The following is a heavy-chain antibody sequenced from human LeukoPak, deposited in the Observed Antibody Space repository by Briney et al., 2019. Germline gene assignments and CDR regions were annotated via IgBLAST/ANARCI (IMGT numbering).Heavy chain of an antibody. CDR1: GGSISTYY. V-gene: IGHV4-59*12. D-gene: IGHD4-17*01. Sequence: SETLSLTCTVSGGSISTYYWSWVRQPPGKGLEWIGYIYYSGSTNYNPSLKSRVTISVDTSKNQFSLKLSSVTAADTAVYYCARDLNGDYGYWGQGTLVTVSS. J-gene: IGHJ4*02. CDR2: IYYSGST. CDR3: ARDLNGDYGY.